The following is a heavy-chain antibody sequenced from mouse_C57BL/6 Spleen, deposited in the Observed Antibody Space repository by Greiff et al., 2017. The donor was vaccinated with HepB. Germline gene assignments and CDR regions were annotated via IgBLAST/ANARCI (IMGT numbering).Heavy chain of an antibody. J-gene: IGHJ3*01. D-gene: IGHD1-1*01. Sequence: VHVKQSGPELVKPGASVKISCKASGYSFTDYNMNWVKQSNGKSLEWIGVINPNYGTTSYNQKFKGKATLTVDQSSSTAYTQLNSLTSEDSAVYYCARSPYGSSLAWFAYWGQGTLVTVSA. CDR1: GYSFTDYN. CDR2: INPNYGTT. V-gene: IGHV1-39*01. CDR3: ARSPYGSSLAWFAY.